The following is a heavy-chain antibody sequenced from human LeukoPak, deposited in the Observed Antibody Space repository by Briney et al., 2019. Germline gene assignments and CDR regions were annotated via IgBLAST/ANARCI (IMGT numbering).Heavy chain of an antibody. Sequence: GGSLRLSCAASGFTFSGSAMSWVRQAPGEGLEWVSLISYSDANSYYTDSVRGRFTISRDNSKDMLLLQMNSLRADDTAIYYSARDMQLPTWGGGTGLSVSS. CDR3: ARDMQLPT. V-gene: IGHV3-23*01. CDR2: ISYSDANS. CDR1: GFTFSGSA. D-gene: IGHD2-15*01. J-gene: IGHJ3*01.